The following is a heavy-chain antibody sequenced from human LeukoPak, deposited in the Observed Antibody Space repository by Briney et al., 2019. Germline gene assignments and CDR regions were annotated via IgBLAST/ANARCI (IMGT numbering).Heavy chain of an antibody. CDR3: AKGPNYYGSGIDAWFDP. D-gene: IGHD3-10*01. V-gene: IGHV3-23*01. CDR2: IIANGGTT. CDR1: GFTFTRYW. J-gene: IGHJ5*02. Sequence: GGSLRLSCAASGFTFTRYWMHWVRQAPGKGLEWVSTIIANGGTTYYAASVKGRFTNSRDNSKNTLYLQTSSLRAEDTAVYYCAKGPNYYGSGIDAWFDPWGQGTLVTVSS.